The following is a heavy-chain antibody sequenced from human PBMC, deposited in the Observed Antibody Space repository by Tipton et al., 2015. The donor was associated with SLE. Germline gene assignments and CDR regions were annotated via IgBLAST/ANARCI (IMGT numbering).Heavy chain of an antibody. CDR3: ARSEYSSGWGY. CDR2: INHRGST. J-gene: IGHJ4*02. V-gene: IGHV4-34*01. CDR1: GGSFSGYY. D-gene: IGHD6-19*01. Sequence: TLSLTCAVYGGSFSGYYWSWIRQPPGKGLEWIGEINHRGSTNYNPSLKSRVTISVDTSKNQFSLKLSSVTAADTAVYYCARSEYSSGWGYWGQGTLVTVSS.